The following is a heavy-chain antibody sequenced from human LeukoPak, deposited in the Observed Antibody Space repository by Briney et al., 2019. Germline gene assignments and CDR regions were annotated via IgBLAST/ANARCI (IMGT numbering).Heavy chain of an antibody. D-gene: IGHD6-13*01. CDR1: GFTFDDYG. CDR3: ARSWAAAGLYYFDY. V-gene: IGHV3-20*04. Sequence: GGSLRLSCAASGFTFDDYGMSWVRQAPGKGLEWVLGINWNGGSTGYADSVKGRFTISRDNAKNYLCLQMNSLRAEDTALYYCARSWAAAGLYYFDYWGQGTLVTVSS. CDR2: INWNGGST. J-gene: IGHJ4*02.